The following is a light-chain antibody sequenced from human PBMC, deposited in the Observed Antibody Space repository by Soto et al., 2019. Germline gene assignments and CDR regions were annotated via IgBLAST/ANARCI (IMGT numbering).Light chain of an antibody. CDR3: QQYNSYPT. Sequence: DIQFTQSPSFLSASVGDRVTITCRASQGISSYLAWYQQKPGKAPKLLIYKASTLKSGVPSRFSGSGSGAEFTLTISSLQPDDFATYYCQQYNSYPTFGQGTKVDIK. J-gene: IGKJ1*01. CDR2: KAS. V-gene: IGKV1-9*01. CDR1: QGISSY.